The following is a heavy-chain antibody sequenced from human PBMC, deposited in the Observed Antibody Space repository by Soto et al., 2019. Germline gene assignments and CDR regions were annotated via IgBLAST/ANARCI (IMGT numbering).Heavy chain of an antibody. J-gene: IGHJ5*02. V-gene: IGHV1-69*06. CDR3: TRRGRQFANWFDP. CDR1: GGTFNSFS. Sequence: SVKVSCKASGGTFNSFSIDWVRQAPGQGLEWMGGIIPMSGRPNYAQRFQGRVTFSADKSTNTVYMEVNSLTYEDTAVYYCTRRGRQFANWFDPWGQGTLVTVSS. CDR2: IIPMSGRP.